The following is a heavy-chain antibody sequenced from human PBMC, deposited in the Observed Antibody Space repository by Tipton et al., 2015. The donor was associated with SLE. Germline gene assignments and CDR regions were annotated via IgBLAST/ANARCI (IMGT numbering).Heavy chain of an antibody. Sequence: TLSLTCAVSGGSIRSTNWWSWVRQPLGKGLEWIGEIDQYGATNSNPSLKSRVSISVDKSKNQFSLKVNSVTAADTAVYYCVRLRSKVLIDYWGQGTLVTVSS. CDR3: VRLRSKVLIDY. D-gene: IGHD2-8*01. CDR2: IDQYGAT. J-gene: IGHJ4*02. V-gene: IGHV4-4*02. CDR1: GGSIRSTNW.